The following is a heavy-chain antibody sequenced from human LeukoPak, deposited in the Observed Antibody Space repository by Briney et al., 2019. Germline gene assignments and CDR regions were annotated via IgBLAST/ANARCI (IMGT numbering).Heavy chain of an antibody. CDR3: ARRYDFWSGYYNY. V-gene: IGHV4-39*01. D-gene: IGHD3-3*01. J-gene: IGHJ4*02. Sequence: SETLSLTCTVSGGSISSYYWGWIRQPPGKRLEWIGSIYYSGSTYYNPSLKSRVPISVDTSKNQFSLKLSSVTAADTAVSYCARRYDFWSGYYNYSGQGTLVTVYS. CDR1: GGSISSYY. CDR2: IYYSGST.